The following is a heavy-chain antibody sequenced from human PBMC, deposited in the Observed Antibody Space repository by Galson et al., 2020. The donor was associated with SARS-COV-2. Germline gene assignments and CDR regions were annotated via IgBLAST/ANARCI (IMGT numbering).Heavy chain of an antibody. CDR3: ARDAFVPLSYVSGSYAVDI. V-gene: IGHV4-31*03. Sequence: ASETLSLTCTVPGGPISSGGYYWSWIRQHPGKGLEWIGYIYYSGSTYYNPSLKSRVTISVDTSKNPFSLKLSSVTAADTAVYYCARDAFVPLSYVSGSYAVDIWGQGTMVTVSS. D-gene: IGHD3-10*01. CDR2: IYYSGST. J-gene: IGHJ3*02. CDR1: GGPISSGGYY.